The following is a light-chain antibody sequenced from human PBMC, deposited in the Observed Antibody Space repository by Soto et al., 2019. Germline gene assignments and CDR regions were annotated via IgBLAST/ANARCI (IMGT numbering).Light chain of an antibody. CDR3: QQYNNWPPIT. CDR1: QSVSNN. Sequence: EIVLTQSPVTLSLSPGERATLSCTASQSVSNNYLAWYQQKPGQAPRLLIYGASTRATGIPARFSGSGSGTEFTLTISSLQSEDFAVYYCQQYNNWPPITFGQGTRLEIK. CDR2: GAS. V-gene: IGKV3-15*01. J-gene: IGKJ5*01.